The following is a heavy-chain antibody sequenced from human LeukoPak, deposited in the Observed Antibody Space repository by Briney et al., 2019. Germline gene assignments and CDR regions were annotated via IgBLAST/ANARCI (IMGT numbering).Heavy chain of an antibody. J-gene: IGHJ5*02. CDR1: GYTLTELS. Sequence: ASVKVSCKVSGYTLTELSMHWVRQAPGKGLEWMGGFDPEDGETIYAQKFQGRVTMTRDTSTSTVYMDLSSLRSEDTAVYYCARDGARMTTPSEWFDPWGQGTLVTVSS. D-gene: IGHD4-11*01. CDR3: ARDGARMTTPSEWFDP. CDR2: FDPEDGET. V-gene: IGHV1-24*01.